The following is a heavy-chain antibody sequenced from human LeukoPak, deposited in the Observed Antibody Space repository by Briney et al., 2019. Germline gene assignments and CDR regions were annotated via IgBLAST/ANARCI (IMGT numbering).Heavy chain of an antibody. CDR1: GGSISSYY. D-gene: IGHD3-22*01. Sequence: SETLSLTCTVSGGSISSYYWSWIRQPPGKGLEWIGYIYYSGSTNYNPSLKSRVTISVDTSKNQFSLKLSSVTAADTAVYYCARHAPLSYYYDSSGYEYWGQGTLVTVSS. J-gene: IGHJ4*02. V-gene: IGHV4-59*08. CDR2: IYYSGST. CDR3: ARHAPLSYYYDSSGYEY.